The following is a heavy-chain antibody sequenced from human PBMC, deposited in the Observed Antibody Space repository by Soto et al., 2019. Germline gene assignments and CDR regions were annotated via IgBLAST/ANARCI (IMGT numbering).Heavy chain of an antibody. V-gene: IGHV3-73*02. CDR2: IRSKANNYAT. CDR3: ARHALQYCGGDCYLLPYFDL. J-gene: IGHJ2*01. CDR1: GFTFSGSA. D-gene: IGHD2-21*02. Sequence: EVQLVESGGGLVQPGGSLKLSCAASGFTFSGSARHWVRQASGKGLEWVGRIRSKANNYATVYAASVKGRFTISRDDSKSTAHLQMNSLKTEDTAVYYCARHALQYCGGDCYLLPYFDLWGRGTLVTVSS.